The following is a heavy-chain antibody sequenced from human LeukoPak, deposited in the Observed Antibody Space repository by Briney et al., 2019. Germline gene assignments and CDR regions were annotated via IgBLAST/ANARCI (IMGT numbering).Heavy chain of an antibody. Sequence: AASVKVSCKASGYTFTSYYMHWVRQAPGQGLEWMGIINPSGGSTSYAQKFQGRVTMTRDTSTSTAYMELRSLRSDDTAVYYCARGGRVSTPYDYWGQGTLVTVSS. D-gene: IGHD3-16*01. CDR2: INPSGGST. CDR3: ARGGRVSTPYDY. V-gene: IGHV1-46*01. CDR1: GYTFTSYY. J-gene: IGHJ4*02.